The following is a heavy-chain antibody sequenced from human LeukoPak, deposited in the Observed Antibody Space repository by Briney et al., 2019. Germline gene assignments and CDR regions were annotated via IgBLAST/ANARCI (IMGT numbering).Heavy chain of an antibody. Sequence: GGSLRLSCAASGFTFSTYGMHWVRQAPGKGLEWVAFIRHDGSNKYYVDSVKGRFTISRDNSKNTLYLQMNNLRAEDTAVYYCAKHHSRPCNYGSASVDFWGQGTLVTVSS. CDR3: AKHHSRPCNYGSASVDF. J-gene: IGHJ4*02. CDR2: IRHDGSNK. V-gene: IGHV3-30*02. CDR1: GFTFSTYG. D-gene: IGHD3-10*01.